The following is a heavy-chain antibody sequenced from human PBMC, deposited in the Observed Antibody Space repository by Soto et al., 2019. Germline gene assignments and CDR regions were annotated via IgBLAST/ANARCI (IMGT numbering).Heavy chain of an antibody. D-gene: IGHD6-19*01. J-gene: IGHJ4*02. CDR2: ISAYNGNT. V-gene: IGHV1-18*01. Sequence: ASVKVSCKASGYTFTSYGISWVRQAPGQGLEWMGWISAYNGNTNYAQKLQGRVTMTTDTSTSTAYMELRSLRSDDTAVYYCASELDIAVAGTEDYWGQGTLVTVSS. CDR1: GYTFTSYG. CDR3: ASELDIAVAGTEDY.